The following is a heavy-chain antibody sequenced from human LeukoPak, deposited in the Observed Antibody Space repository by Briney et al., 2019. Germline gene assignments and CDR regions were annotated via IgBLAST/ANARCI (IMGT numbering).Heavy chain of an antibody. V-gene: IGHV3-23*01. CDR1: GFTSSSYA. Sequence: PGGSLRLSCAASGFTSSSYAMSWVRQAPGKGLEWVSAISGSGGSTYYADSVKGRFTISRDNSKNTLYLQMNSLRAEDTAVYYCAKGIAVAGTFDYWGQGTLVTVSS. CDR3: AKGIAVAGTFDY. D-gene: IGHD6-19*01. J-gene: IGHJ4*02. CDR2: ISGSGGST.